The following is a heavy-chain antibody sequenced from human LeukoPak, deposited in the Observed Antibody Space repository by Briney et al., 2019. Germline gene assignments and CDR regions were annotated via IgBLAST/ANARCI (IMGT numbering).Heavy chain of an antibody. CDR2: IYYSGST. CDR1: GGSISSYY. D-gene: IGHD5-24*01. Sequence: SETLSLTCTVSGGSISSYYWSWIRQPPGKGLEWIGYIYYSGSTNYNPSLKSRVTISVDTSKNQFSLKLSSVTAADTAVYYCARAFRDGYNYADYWGQGTLVTVSS. J-gene: IGHJ4*02. CDR3: ARAFRDGYNYADY. V-gene: IGHV4-59*01.